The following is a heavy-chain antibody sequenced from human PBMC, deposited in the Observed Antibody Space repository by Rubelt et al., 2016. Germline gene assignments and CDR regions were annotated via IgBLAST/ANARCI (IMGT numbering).Heavy chain of an antibody. J-gene: IGHJ6*02. CDR3: ARGRRGSSSWLGRDYYGMDV. CDR1: GGSFSGYY. V-gene: IGHV4-34*01. CDR2: INHSGST. Sequence: QVQLQQWGAGLLKPSETLSLTCAVYGGSFSGYYWSWIRQPPGKGLEWIGEINHSGSTNYNPSLKSRVTISVDTSKTQFSRKLSSVTAADTAVYYCARGRRGSSSWLGRDYYGMDVWGQGTTVTVSS. D-gene: IGHD6-13*01.